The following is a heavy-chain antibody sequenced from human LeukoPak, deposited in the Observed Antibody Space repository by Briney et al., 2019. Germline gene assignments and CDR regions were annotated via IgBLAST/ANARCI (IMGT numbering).Heavy chain of an antibody. CDR3: ARDRLEGGETFDC. Sequence: GGSLRLSCAASGFSFRSYSMDWVRQAPGKGLEWVSSITGSSSYISYADSVKGRFTISRDNAENSLFMQMNSLRPEDTAVYFCARDRLEGGETFDCWGQGTLVTVSS. D-gene: IGHD1-1*01. CDR1: GFSFRSYS. CDR2: ITGSSSYI. V-gene: IGHV3-21*01. J-gene: IGHJ4*02.